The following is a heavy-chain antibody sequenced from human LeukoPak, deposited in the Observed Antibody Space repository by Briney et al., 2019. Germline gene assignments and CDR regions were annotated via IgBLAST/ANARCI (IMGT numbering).Heavy chain of an antibody. J-gene: IGHJ5*02. D-gene: IGHD3-10*01. CDR1: GGTFSSYA. CDR3: ARSLPVGFLGVSLNRFDP. Sequence: SVKVSCKASGGTFSSYAISWVRQAPGQGLEWMGGIIPIFGTANYAQKFQGRVTITTDESTSTAYMELSSLRSEDTAVYYCARSLPVGFLGVSLNRFDPWGQGTLVTVSS. CDR2: IIPIFGTA. V-gene: IGHV1-69*05.